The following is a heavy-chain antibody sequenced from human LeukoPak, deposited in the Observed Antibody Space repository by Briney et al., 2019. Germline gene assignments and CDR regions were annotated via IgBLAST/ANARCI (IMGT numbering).Heavy chain of an antibody. V-gene: IGHV3-48*03. Sequence: PGGSLRLSCAASGFTFSSYEMNWVRQAPGKGLEWVSYISSSGSTIYYADSVKGRFTISRDNAKNSLYLQMNSLRAEDTAVYYCARARLRYYGSGSYGVWGKGTTVTISS. CDR3: ARARLRYYGSGSYGV. CDR2: ISSSGSTI. J-gene: IGHJ6*04. D-gene: IGHD3-10*01. CDR1: GFTFSSYE.